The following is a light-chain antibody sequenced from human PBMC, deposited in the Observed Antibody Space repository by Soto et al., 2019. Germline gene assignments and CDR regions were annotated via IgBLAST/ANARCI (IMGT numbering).Light chain of an antibody. CDR2: DAS. CDR3: QQYGGSPYT. Sequence: IVLTQSPGTLSLSPGERATLSCRASQSVSNSYLAWYQQKPGQAPRLLIYDASSRATGISDRFSGSGSGTDFILTISRLEPEDFAVYYCQQYGGSPYTFGQGTKLEIK. CDR1: QSVSNSY. J-gene: IGKJ2*01. V-gene: IGKV3-20*01.